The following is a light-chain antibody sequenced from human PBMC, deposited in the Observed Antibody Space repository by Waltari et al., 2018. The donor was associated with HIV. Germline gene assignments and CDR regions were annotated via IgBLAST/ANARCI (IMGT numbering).Light chain of an antibody. CDR2: RAS. CDR1: QSIRSSF. V-gene: IGKV3-20*01. J-gene: IGKJ5*01. Sequence: EIVLTQSPSTLSLSPGERATLSCRASQSIRSSFLAWYQQKPGQAPRLPLYRASTRATGIPARFSGRGSGTDFTLTISRLEPEDFAVYHCQQFVGPPPITFGQGTRLEIK. CDR3: QQFVGPPPIT.